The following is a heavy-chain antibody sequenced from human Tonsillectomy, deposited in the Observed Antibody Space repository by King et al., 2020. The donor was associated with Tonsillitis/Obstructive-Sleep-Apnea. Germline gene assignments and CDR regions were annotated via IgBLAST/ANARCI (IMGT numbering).Heavy chain of an antibody. J-gene: IGHJ4*02. CDR3: ARPVNSGDFDY. D-gene: IGHD6-19*01. Sequence: VKLVESGGGLVKPGGSLRLSCAPSGFTFTDYSMHWVRQAPGKGLEWVSIISVSSRFIYYADSVKGRFTISRDNAKNSLYLQMNSLRPEDTAVYYCARPVNSGDFDYWGQGTLVTVSS. V-gene: IGHV3-21*01. CDR2: ISVSSRFI. CDR1: GFTFTDYS.